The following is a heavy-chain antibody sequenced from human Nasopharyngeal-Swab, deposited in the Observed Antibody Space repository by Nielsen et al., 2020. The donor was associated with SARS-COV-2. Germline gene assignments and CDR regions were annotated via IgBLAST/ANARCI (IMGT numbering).Heavy chain of an antibody. CDR3: AALPGYSGYEGIDP. CDR1: GFTFDDYA. D-gene: IGHD5-12*01. CDR2: ISWNSGSI. J-gene: IGHJ5*02. V-gene: IGHV3-9*01. Sequence: SLKISCAASGFTFDDYAMHWVRQAPGKGLEWVSGISWNSGSIGYADSVKGRFTISRDNAKNSLYLQMNSLRAEDTALYYCAALPGYSGYEGIDPWGQETLVTVSS.